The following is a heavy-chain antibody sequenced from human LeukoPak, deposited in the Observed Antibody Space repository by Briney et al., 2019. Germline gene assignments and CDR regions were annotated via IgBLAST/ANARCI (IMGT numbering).Heavy chain of an antibody. CDR3: AKTYFYGSGSRYYFDY. Sequence: GGSLRLSCAASGFTFSSYAMHWVRQAPGKGLELVTLISYDGGSKYYEDSAKGRFTISRDNSRDTLYLQMNSLRAEDTAVYYCAKTYFYGSGSRYYFDYWGQGTLVTVSS. V-gene: IGHV3-30*18. CDR1: GFTFSSYA. CDR2: ISYDGGSK. J-gene: IGHJ4*02. D-gene: IGHD3-10*01.